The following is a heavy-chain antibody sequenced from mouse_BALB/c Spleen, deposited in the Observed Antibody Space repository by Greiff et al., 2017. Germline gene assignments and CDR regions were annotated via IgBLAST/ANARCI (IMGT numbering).Heavy chain of an antibody. CDR2: INPSTGYT. D-gene: IGHD3-3*01. V-gene: IGHV1-7*01. Sequence: AQLQQSGAELAKPGASVKMSCKASGYTFTSYWMHWVKQRPGQGLEWIGYINPSTGYTEYNQKFKDKATLTADKSSSTAYMQLSSLTSEDSAVYYCARGTAMDYWGQGTSVTVSS. CDR3: ARGTAMDY. CDR1: GYTFTSYW. J-gene: IGHJ4*01.